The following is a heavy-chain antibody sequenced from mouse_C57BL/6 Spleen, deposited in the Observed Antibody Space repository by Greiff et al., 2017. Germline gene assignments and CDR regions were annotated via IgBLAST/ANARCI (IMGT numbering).Heavy chain of an antibody. D-gene: IGHD4-1*01. Sequence: VQLQESGPGLVQPSPCLSISCTVSGFSLTSYGVHWVRQSPGKGLEWLGVIWSGGSTDYNAAFISRLSISKDNSKSQFFFKMNSLQADDTAIYYCARNWASWDYFGYWGQGTTLTVAT. J-gene: IGHJ2*01. V-gene: IGHV2-2*01. CDR3: ARNWASWDYFGY. CDR2: IWSGGST. CDR1: GFSLTSYG.